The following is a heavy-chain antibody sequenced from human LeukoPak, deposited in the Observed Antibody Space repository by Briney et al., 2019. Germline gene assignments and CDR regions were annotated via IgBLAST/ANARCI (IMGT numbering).Heavy chain of an antibody. CDR2: LYFSGNP. CDR1: GASVSSSDYY. Sequence: PSETLSLTCTVSGASVSSSDYYWGWIRQPPGMRLEWIGNLYFSGNPYYNPSLNSRVTISVDTSKNQFSLKVRSVTAADTAVYYCARLGSGYPTPDYWGQGTLVTVSS. D-gene: IGHD6-19*01. CDR3: ARLGSGYPTPDY. V-gene: IGHV4-39*01. J-gene: IGHJ4*02.